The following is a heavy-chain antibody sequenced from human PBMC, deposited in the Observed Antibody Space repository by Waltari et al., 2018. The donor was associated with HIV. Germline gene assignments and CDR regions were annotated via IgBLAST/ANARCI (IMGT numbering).Heavy chain of an antibody. Sequence: EVQLVESGGGLVQPGGSLRLSCAASGFTFSSYWRHWVRQAPGKGLVWVSRINSDGSSTSYADSVKGRFTISRDNAKNTLYLQMNSLRAEDTAVYYCASGYSSSWRSDYYYGMDVWGQGTTVTVSS. J-gene: IGHJ6*02. CDR2: INSDGSST. CDR3: ASGYSSSWRSDYYYGMDV. D-gene: IGHD6-13*01. CDR1: GFTFSSYW. V-gene: IGHV3-74*01.